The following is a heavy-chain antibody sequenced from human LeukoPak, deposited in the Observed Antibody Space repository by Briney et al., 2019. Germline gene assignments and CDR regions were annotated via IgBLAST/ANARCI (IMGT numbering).Heavy chain of an antibody. V-gene: IGHV3-23*01. CDR1: GFTFSTYA. D-gene: IGHD1-26*01. J-gene: IGHJ6*02. CDR2: ISGSGGST. CDR3: AKYRTGPPYGLDV. Sequence: GGSLRLSCAASGFTFSTYAMNWVRQAPGKGLEWVSGISGSGGSTWYADSVKGRFTISRDNSKNTLCLQMNRLRAEDTATYYCAKYRTGPPYGLDVWGQGTTVTVSS.